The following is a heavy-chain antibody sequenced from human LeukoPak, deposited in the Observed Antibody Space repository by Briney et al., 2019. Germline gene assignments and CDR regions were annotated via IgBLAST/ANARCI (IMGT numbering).Heavy chain of an antibody. V-gene: IGHV1-2*02. D-gene: IGHD1-26*01. Sequence: ASLKLSCTASGYTFTGYYMHWVRQAPGQGLEWMGWINPNRSATNYAHNFNGRVTMTRDTSISTAYMELSSVRSDDTAVYYCARGGLGTTSYWGQGTLVTVSS. CDR1: GYTFTGYY. J-gene: IGHJ4*02. CDR3: ARGGLGTTSY. CDR2: INPNRSAT.